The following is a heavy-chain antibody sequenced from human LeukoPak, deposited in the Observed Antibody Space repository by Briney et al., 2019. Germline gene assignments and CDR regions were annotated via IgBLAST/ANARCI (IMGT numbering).Heavy chain of an antibody. Sequence: SETLSLTCIVSGDSISNSHYYWGWIRQPPGKGLEWIGSIYFSEETNYNPSLKSRVSMSVDTSKNEFSLKLTSVTAGDTAVYYCARQRGYYDSSGYYTRGYSDYWGQGTLVTVSS. J-gene: IGHJ4*02. CDR3: ARQRGYYDSSGYYTRGYSDY. D-gene: IGHD3-22*01. V-gene: IGHV4-39*01. CDR2: IYFSEET. CDR1: GDSISNSHYY.